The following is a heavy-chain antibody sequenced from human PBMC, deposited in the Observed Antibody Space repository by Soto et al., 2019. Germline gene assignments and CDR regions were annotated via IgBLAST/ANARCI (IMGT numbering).Heavy chain of an antibody. CDR2: IYWDDDK. CDR3: AHSVVAGLGYYFDY. CDR1: GFSLSSTRVA. Sequence: QITLKESGPTLVKPTQTLTLTCTFSGFSLSSTRVAVGWIRQPPGKALEWLALIYWDDDKRYSPFLKSRLTIPKDTSKNQVVRTMTNMDPVDTATYYCAHSVVAGLGYYFDYWGQGTLVTVSS. V-gene: IGHV2-5*02. J-gene: IGHJ4*02. D-gene: IGHD6-19*01.